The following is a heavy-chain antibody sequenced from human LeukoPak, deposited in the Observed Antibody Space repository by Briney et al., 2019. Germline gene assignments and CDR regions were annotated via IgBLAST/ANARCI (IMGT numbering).Heavy chain of an antibody. V-gene: IGHV4-59*01. CDR2: IYYSGSA. CDR3: ARLQVPYCSSTSCSETYWFDP. CDR1: GGSISSYY. Sequence: PSETLSLTCTVSGGSISSYYWSWIRQPPGKGLEWIGYIYYSGSANYNPSLKSRVTISVDTSKNHFSLKLSSVTAADTAVYHCARLQVPYCSSTSCSETYWFDPWGQGTLVTVSS. D-gene: IGHD2-2*01. J-gene: IGHJ5*02.